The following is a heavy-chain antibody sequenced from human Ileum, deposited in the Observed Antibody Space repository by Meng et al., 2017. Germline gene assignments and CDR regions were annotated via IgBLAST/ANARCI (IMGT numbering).Heavy chain of an antibody. V-gene: IGHV4-4*02. CDR1: GRSISRSDW. CDR2: MNLGGSP. Sequence: QGRLQESGRGRVGVSRSLSLPCDVSGRSISRSDWWSWVRQHPGRGLQWIAEMNLGGSPNYNPSLKSRVTMSVDKSNDHLSLQLTSVTAAETAVYYCAHIFDSWGQGTLVTVSS. J-gene: IGHJ4*02. CDR3: AHIFDS.